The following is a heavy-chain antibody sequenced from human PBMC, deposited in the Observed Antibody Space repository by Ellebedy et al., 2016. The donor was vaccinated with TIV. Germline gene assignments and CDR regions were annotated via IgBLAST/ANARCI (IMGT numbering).Heavy chain of an antibody. V-gene: IGHV3-21*01. CDR1: GFTFSSYT. D-gene: IGHD4-17*01. CDR3: ARKVPAPTTVPPNWYFDL. J-gene: IGHJ2*01. CDR2: ISGSSSYI. Sequence: GESLKISCAASGFTFSSYTINWVRQAPGKGLEWVSSISGSSSYIYYADSVKGRFTISRDNAENSLYLQMNSLRAEDTAVYYCARKVPAPTTVPPNWYFDLWGRGTLVTVSS.